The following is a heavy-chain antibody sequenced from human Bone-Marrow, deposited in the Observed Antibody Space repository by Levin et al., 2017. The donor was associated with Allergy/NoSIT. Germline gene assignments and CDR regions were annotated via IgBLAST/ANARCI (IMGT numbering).Heavy chain of an antibody. CDR3: AKAAYSSGWYNFDS. CDR1: GFTFSSYV. Sequence: LSLTCAASGFTFSSYVMNWVRQAPGKGLEWVSGISGGGVSAYYADSVKGRFTISRDNSKNTLDLQMNSLRAEDTAVYYCAKAAYSSGWYNFDSWGQGTLVTVSS. CDR2: ISGGGVSA. D-gene: IGHD6-19*01. V-gene: IGHV3-23*01. J-gene: IGHJ4*02.